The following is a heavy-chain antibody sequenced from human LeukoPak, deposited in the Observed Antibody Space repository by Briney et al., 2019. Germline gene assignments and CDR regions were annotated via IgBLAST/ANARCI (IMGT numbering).Heavy chain of an antibody. V-gene: IGHV1-2*02. CDR2: INPNSGGT. CDR3: ARVVTQLRYFDWLLLY. CDR1: GYTFTGYY. Sequence: ASVKVSCKASGYTFTGYYMHWVRQAPGQGLEWMGWINPNSGGTNYAQKFQGRVTMTRDTSISTAYMELSRLRSDDTAVYYCARVVTQLRYFDWLLLYWGQGTLVTVSS. J-gene: IGHJ4*02. D-gene: IGHD3-9*01.